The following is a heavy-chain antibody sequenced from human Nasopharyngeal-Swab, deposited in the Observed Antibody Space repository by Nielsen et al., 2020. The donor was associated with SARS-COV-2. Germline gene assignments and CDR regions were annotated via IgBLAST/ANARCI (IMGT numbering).Heavy chain of an antibody. D-gene: IGHD3-3*01. V-gene: IGHV3-15*01. Sequence: VRQAPGKGLEWVGRIKSKTDGGTTDYAAPVKGRLTISRDDPKNTLYLQMNSLKTEDTAVYYCTTDSRDYDFWSGYYPPSDYWGQGTLVTVSS. J-gene: IGHJ4*02. CDR2: IKSKTDGGTT. CDR3: TTDSRDYDFWSGYYPPSDY.